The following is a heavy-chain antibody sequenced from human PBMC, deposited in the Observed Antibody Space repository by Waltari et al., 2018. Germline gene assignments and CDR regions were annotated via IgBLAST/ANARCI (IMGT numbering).Heavy chain of an antibody. V-gene: IGHV3-23*01. CDR1: GFTFSSYA. D-gene: IGHD2-15*01. CDR3: AKTLDVAPVVQH. Sequence: EVQLLESGGGLVQPGGSLRLSCEASGFTFSSYAMSWVPQAPGKGLEWVSAISGSGGSTYYADSVKGRFTISRDNSKNTLYLQMNSLRAEDTAVYYCAKTLDVAPVVQHWGQGTLVTVSS. J-gene: IGHJ1*01. CDR2: ISGSGGST.